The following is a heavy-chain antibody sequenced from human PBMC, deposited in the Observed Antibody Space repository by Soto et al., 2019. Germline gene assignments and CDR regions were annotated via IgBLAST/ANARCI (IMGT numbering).Heavy chain of an antibody. CDR2: ISAYNGNT. D-gene: IGHD2-15*01. CDR3: ARGEMGYCSGGSCYSEYFQH. J-gene: IGHJ1*01. Sequence: ASVKVSCKASGYTFTSYGISWVRQAPGQGLEWMGWISAYNGNTNDAQELQVRVTMTTDTSTSTAYMELRSLRSDDTAVYYCARGEMGYCSGGSCYSEYFQHWGQGTLVTVSS. CDR1: GYTFTSYG. V-gene: IGHV1-18*01.